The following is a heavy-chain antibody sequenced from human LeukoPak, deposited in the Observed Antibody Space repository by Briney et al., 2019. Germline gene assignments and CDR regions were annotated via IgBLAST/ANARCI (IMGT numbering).Heavy chain of an antibody. J-gene: IGHJ3*02. D-gene: IGHD4-17*01. V-gene: IGHV1-8*01. CDR1: GYTFTSYD. CDR3: ATDRVYYGDPIGLRAFDI. Sequence: ASVKVSCKASGYTFTSYDINWVRQATGQGLEWMGWMNPNSGNTGYAQKFQGRVTMTRNTSISTAYMELSSLRSEDTAVYYCATDRVYYGDPIGLRAFDIWGQGTMVTVSS. CDR2: MNPNSGNT.